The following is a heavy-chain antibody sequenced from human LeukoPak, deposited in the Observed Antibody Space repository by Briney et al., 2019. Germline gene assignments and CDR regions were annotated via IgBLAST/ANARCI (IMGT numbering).Heavy chain of an antibody. Sequence: ASVKVSCKASGGTFNSYAINWVRQAPGQGLEWMGWISAYNGNPNYAQKLQGRVTMTTDTSTSTAYMELRSLRSDDTAVYYCARAVEGQLRFLEWLLYNWSDFDYWGQGTLVTVSS. J-gene: IGHJ4*02. CDR2: ISAYNGNP. CDR3: ARAVEGQLRFLEWLLYNWSDFDY. V-gene: IGHV1-18*01. D-gene: IGHD3-3*01. CDR1: GGTFNSYA.